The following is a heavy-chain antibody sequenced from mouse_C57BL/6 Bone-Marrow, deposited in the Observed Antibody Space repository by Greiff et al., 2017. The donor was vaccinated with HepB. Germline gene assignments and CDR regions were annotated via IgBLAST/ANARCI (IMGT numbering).Heavy chain of an antibody. J-gene: IGHJ2*01. D-gene: IGHD1-1*01. Sequence: EVKLMESEGGLVQPGSSMKLSCTASGFTFSDYYMAWVRQVPEKVLEWVANINYDGSSTYYLDSLKSRFIISRDNAKNILYLQMSSLKSEDTATYYCARLLIYYYGSTGYWGQGTTLTVSS. CDR1: GFTFSDYY. CDR2: INYDGSST. V-gene: IGHV5-16*01. CDR3: ARLLIYYYGSTGY.